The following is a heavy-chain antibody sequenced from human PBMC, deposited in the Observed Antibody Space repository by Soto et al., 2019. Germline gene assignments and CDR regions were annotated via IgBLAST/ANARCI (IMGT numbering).Heavy chain of an antibody. J-gene: IGHJ6*03. V-gene: IGHV4-34*01. Sequence: SETLSLTCAVYGGSFSGYYWSWIRPPPGKGLEWIGEINHSGSTNYNPSLKSRVTISVDTSKNQFSLKLSSVTAADTAVYYCARGGGVVAAKYYYYMDVWGKGTTVTVSS. CDR1: GGSFSGYY. CDR3: ARGGGVVAAKYYYYMDV. CDR2: INHSGST. D-gene: IGHD2-15*01.